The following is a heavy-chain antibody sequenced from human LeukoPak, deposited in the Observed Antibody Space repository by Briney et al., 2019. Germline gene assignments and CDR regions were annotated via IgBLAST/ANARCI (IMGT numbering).Heavy chain of an antibody. CDR1: GFTFDDYA. D-gene: IGHD6-19*01. J-gene: IGHJ4*02. V-gene: IGHV3-9*01. CDR3: AKDTGSSGWYYFDY. CDR2: ISWNSGSI. Sequence: GRSLRLSCAASGFTFDDYAMLWVRQAPGKGLEWVSGISWNSGSIGYADSVKGRFTISRDNAKNSLYLQMNSLRAEDTALYYCAKDTGSSGWYYFDYWGQGTLVTVSS.